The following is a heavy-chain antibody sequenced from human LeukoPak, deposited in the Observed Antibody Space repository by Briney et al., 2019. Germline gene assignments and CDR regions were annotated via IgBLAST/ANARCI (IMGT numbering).Heavy chain of an antibody. D-gene: IGHD2-8*02. CDR1: GFTFSTYW. Sequence: PGTSLRLSCAASGFTFSTYWMSWVRQAPGKGLEWVANIKEDGSERYYVDSVKGRFTISRDNARNSLYLQMNSLRAEDTAVYYRARDYWASDYWGQGTLVTVSS. CDR3: ARDYWASDY. J-gene: IGHJ4*02. CDR2: IKEDGSER. V-gene: IGHV3-7*01.